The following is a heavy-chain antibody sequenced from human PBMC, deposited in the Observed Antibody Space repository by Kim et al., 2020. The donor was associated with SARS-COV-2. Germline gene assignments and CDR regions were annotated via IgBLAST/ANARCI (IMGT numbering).Heavy chain of an antibody. J-gene: IGHJ6*01. CDR3: ARGAIAVAGTSVPYGMDV. D-gene: IGHD6-19*01. CDR2: ISSSSTI. CDR1: GFTFSSYS. Sequence: GGSLRLSCAASGFTFSSYSMNWVRQAPGKGLEWVSYISSSSTIYYADSVKGRFTISRDNAKNSLYLQLNSLRAEDTAVYYCARGAIAVAGTSVPYGMDV. V-gene: IGHV3-48*04.